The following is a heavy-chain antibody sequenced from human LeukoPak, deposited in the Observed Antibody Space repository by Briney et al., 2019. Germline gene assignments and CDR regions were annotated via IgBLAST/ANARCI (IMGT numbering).Heavy chain of an antibody. CDR2: IYYSGST. CDR1: GGSISSYY. J-gene: IGHJ4*02. D-gene: IGHD5-24*01. CDR3: ASGGGRDGYNLIDY. Sequence: SETLSLTCTVSGGSISSYYWSWIRQPPGEGLEWIGYIYYSGSTNYNPSLKSRVTISVDTSKNQFSLKLSSVTAADTAVYYCASGGGRDGYNLIDYWGQGTLVTVSS. V-gene: IGHV4-59*08.